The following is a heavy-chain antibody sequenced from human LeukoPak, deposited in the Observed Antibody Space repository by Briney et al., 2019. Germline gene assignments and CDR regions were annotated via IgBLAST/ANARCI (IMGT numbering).Heavy chain of an antibody. Sequence: SETLSLTCTVSGYSISSGYYWGWIRQPPGKGLEWIGSIYHSGSTYYNPSLKSRVTISVDTSKNQFSLKLSSVTAADTAVYYCARDWGRDIVVVVSVNDAFDIWGQGTMVTVSS. V-gene: IGHV4-38-2*02. CDR1: GYSISSGYY. D-gene: IGHD2-15*01. CDR2: IYHSGST. J-gene: IGHJ3*02. CDR3: ARDWGRDIVVVVSVNDAFDI.